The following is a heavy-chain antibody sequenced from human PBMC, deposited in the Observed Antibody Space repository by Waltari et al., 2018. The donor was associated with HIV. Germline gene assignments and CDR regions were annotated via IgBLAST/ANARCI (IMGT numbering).Heavy chain of an antibody. Sequence: QVQLQESGPGLVKPSETLSLMCTVSGGSIGTIFWSWIRQPPGKGLEWIGYVFYSGTTNYNPSLKSRVTISVDTSKNQFSLNLRSVTAADTAVYYCASSRAAAGLDSWGQGTQVTVSS. CDR1: GGSIGTIF. V-gene: IGHV4-59*01. CDR3: ASSRAAAGLDS. CDR2: VFYSGTT. D-gene: IGHD6-13*01. J-gene: IGHJ4*02.